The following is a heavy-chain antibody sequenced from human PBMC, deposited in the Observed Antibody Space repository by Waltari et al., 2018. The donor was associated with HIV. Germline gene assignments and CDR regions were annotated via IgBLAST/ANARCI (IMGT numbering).Heavy chain of an antibody. CDR3: VRDRTSETTGDFDS. Sequence: DVQLVESGGGLVKPGQSLRLSCIASGFKFDIFTMTWVRQAPGGGLEWVASISRGGYYVYYSDSLKGRVTISRDNAKKSLLLQVNSLTADDTGLYFCVRDRTSETTGDFDSWGQGVPVFVSS. CDR2: ISRGGYYV. V-gene: IGHV3-21*01. D-gene: IGHD1-1*01. J-gene: IGHJ4*02. CDR1: GFKFDIFT.